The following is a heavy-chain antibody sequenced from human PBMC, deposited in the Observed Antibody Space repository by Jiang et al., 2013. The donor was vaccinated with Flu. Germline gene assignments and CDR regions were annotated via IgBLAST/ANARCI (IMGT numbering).Heavy chain of an antibody. Sequence: GPGLVKPSETLSLTCTVSGGSISSYYWSWIRQPPGKGLEWIGYIYYSGSTNYNPSLKSRVTISVDTSKNQFSLKLSSVTAADTAVYYCARERAVDTNWFDPGAREPWSPSPQ. J-gene: IGHJ5*02. CDR3: ARERAVDTNWFDP. CDR2: IYYSGST. CDR1: GGSISSYY. D-gene: IGHD5-18*01. V-gene: IGHV4-59*01.